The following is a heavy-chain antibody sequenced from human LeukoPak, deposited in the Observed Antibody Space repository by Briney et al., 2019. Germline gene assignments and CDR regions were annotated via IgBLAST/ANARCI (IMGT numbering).Heavy chain of an antibody. V-gene: IGHV3-21*01. Sequence: GGSLRLSCAASGFTFSSYSMNWVRQAPGKGLEWVSSISSSSSYIYYADSVKGRFTISRDNAKNSLYLQMNSLRAEDTAVYYCASDTGIAVAGTNYWGQGTLVTVSS. CDR1: GFTFSSYS. CDR3: ASDTGIAVAGTNY. J-gene: IGHJ4*02. D-gene: IGHD6-19*01. CDR2: ISSSSSYI.